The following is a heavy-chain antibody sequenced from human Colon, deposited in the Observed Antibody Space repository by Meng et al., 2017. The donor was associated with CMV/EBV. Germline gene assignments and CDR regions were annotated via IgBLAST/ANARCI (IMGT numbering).Heavy chain of an antibody. Sequence: ASVKVSCKASGYTFTSYEINWVRQATGQGLEWMGWMNPNSGNTGYAQKFQGRVTMTRNTSISTAYMELSSLRSEDTAVYYCARGPPAGYCSSTSCYYYYYGMDVWGQGTTVTVSS. CDR3: ARGPPAGYCSSTSCYYYYYGMDV. CDR2: MNPNSGNT. CDR1: GYTFTSYE. J-gene: IGHJ6*02. V-gene: IGHV1-8*01. D-gene: IGHD2-2*01.